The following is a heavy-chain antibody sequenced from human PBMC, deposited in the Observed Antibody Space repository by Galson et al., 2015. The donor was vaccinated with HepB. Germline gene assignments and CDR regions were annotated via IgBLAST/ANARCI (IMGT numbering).Heavy chain of an antibody. Sequence: SVKVSCKASGGTFSSYAISWVRQAPGQGLEWMGGIIPIFGTANYAQKFQGRVTITADESTSTAYMELSSLRSEDTAVYYCAREGEVSYGGSRTFDYWGQGTLVTVSS. V-gene: IGHV1-69*13. CDR3: AREGEVSYGGSRTFDY. CDR1: GGTFSSYA. CDR2: IIPIFGTA. J-gene: IGHJ4*02. D-gene: IGHD1-26*01.